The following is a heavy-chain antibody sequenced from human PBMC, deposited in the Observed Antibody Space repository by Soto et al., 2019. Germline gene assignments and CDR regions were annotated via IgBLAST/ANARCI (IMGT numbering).Heavy chain of an antibody. V-gene: IGHV3-48*02. CDR1: GFTFSSDS. D-gene: IGHD6-13*01. J-gene: IGHJ5*02. Sequence: GGSLRLSCAASGFTFSSDSMNWVHQAPGKGLEWVSYISSSSSTIYYADSVKGRFTISRDNAKNSLYLQMNSLGDEDTAVYYCAREGIAAAGHNWFDPWGQGTLVTVSS. CDR2: ISSSSSTI. CDR3: AREGIAAAGHNWFDP.